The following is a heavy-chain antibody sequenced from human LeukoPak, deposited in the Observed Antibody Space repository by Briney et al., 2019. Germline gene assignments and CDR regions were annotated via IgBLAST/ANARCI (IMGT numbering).Heavy chain of an antibody. V-gene: IGHV6-1*01. D-gene: IGHD2-21*01. J-gene: IGHJ2*01. CDR2: TYYRSKWYN. CDR3: ARDLVAGHWYFDL. CDR1: GDSVSSNSAT. Sequence: SQTLSLACAISGDSVSSNSATWNWIRQSPSRGLEWLGRTYYRSKWYNDYAVSMKSRITINPDTSKNQFSLQLNSVTPEDTAVYYCARDLVAGHWYFDLWGRGTLVTVSS.